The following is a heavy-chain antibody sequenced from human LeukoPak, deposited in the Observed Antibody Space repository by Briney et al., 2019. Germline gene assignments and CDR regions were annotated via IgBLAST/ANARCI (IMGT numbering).Heavy chain of an antibody. Sequence: PGGSLRLSCAASGFAFSRYSMNWVRQAPGKGLEWVSYISSSSSTIYYADSVKGRFTISRDNAKNSLYLQMNSLRAEDTAVYYCATVVPAAISYDFWSGYYPDYYYGMDVWGQGTAVTVSS. CDR1: GFAFSRYS. CDR3: ATVVPAAISYDFWSGYYPDYYYGMDV. CDR2: ISSSSSTI. V-gene: IGHV3-48*01. D-gene: IGHD3-3*01. J-gene: IGHJ6*02.